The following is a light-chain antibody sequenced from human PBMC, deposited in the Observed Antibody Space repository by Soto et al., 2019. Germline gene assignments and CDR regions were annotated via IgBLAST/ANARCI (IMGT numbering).Light chain of an antibody. CDR2: GAS. J-gene: IGKJ2*01. V-gene: IGKV3-15*01. CDR1: QSINSE. Sequence: EIVMTQSPATLSLSPGERAALSCRASQSINSELAWYQQKPGQPPRLLIYGASTRATGVPARFTGSESGSEFPLTISGLQSEDFAVYYCQQCHNWPLTFGQGTRLEI. CDR3: QQCHNWPLT.